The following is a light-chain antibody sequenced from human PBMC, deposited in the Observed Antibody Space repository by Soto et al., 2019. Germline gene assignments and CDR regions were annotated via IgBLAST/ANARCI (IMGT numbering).Light chain of an antibody. J-gene: IGKJ1*01. V-gene: IGKV1-39*01. CDR1: QSISSY. Sequence: IQMTLYTKSLSASVGDRVTITCRSSQSISSYLNWHQQKSGKAPKLLIYGASSLQSGVPSRFSGTGSGTDFTLTISRLQPEDFTAYYCQQCYCTPPTFGQGSKL. CDR2: GAS. CDR3: QQCYCTPPT.